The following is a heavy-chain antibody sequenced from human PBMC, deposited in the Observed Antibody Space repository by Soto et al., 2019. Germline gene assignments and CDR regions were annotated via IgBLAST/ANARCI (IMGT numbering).Heavy chain of an antibody. J-gene: IGHJ4*02. CDR2: MSYRGRA. V-gene: IGHV4-39*01. CDR3: ASSPWTTRRDFDY. D-gene: IGHD1-1*01. CDR1: GGSISSSTYY. Sequence: SETLSLTCTVSGGSISSSTYYWGWIRQPPGKGLEWIGSMSYRGRAYYNPSLKSRVTISVDTSKNQFSLKVSSVTAAETAVYYCASSPWTTRRDFDYWGQGTLVTVSS.